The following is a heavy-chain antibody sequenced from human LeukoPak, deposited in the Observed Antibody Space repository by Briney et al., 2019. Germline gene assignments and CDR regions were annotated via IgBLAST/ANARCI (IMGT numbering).Heavy chain of an antibody. D-gene: IGHD6-19*01. CDR1: GGSISSGSYY. CDR2: IYTSGST. CDR3: ARHSSGRYMNGAVFDY. Sequence: SQTLSLTCTVSGGSISSGSYYWSWIRQSAGKGLEWIGRIYTSGSTNYNPSLKSRVTISVDTSKNQFSLKLSSVTAADTAVYYCARHSSGRYMNGAVFDYWGQGTLVTVSS. V-gene: IGHV4-61*02. J-gene: IGHJ4*02.